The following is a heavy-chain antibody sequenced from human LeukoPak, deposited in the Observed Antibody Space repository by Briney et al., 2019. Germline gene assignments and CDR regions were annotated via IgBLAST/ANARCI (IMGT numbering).Heavy chain of an antibody. CDR1: GFTFSSYA. CDR2: ISGSGGST. Sequence: PGGSLRLSCAASGFTFSSYAMSWVRQAPGKGLEWVSAISGSGGSTYYADSVKGRFTISRDNSKNTLYLQMNSLRAEDTAVYYCAKDTAMVKGHYYGMDVWGQGTTVTVSS. D-gene: IGHD5-18*01. CDR3: AKDTAMVKGHYYGMDV. V-gene: IGHV3-23*01. J-gene: IGHJ6*02.